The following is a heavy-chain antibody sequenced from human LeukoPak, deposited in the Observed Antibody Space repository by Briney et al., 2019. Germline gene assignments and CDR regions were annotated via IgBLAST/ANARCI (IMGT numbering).Heavy chain of an antibody. Sequence: SETLSLTCTVSGGSISSYHWSWIRQPPGKGLEWIGYIYYSGTTDYNPSLKSRVTISVDTSNNQFSLKVSSVTAADTAVYYCARSSGTYRSFDYWGQGTLVTLSS. D-gene: IGHD1-26*01. CDR2: IYYSGTT. CDR1: GGSISSYH. J-gene: IGHJ4*02. CDR3: ARSSGTYRSFDY. V-gene: IGHV4-59*01.